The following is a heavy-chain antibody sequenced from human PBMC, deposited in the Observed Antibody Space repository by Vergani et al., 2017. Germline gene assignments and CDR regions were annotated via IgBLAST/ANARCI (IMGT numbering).Heavy chain of an antibody. V-gene: IGHV3-21*01. Sequence: EVQLVESGGGLVKPGGSLRLSCAASGFTFSSYSMNWVRQAPGKGLEWVSSISSSSSYIYYADSVKGRFTISRDNAKNSLYLQMNSLRAEDTAVYYCAREGIAVAGPYYYYYYMDVWGKGTTVTVSS. CDR1: GFTFSSYS. J-gene: IGHJ6*03. CDR3: AREGIAVAGPYYYYYYMDV. D-gene: IGHD6-19*01. CDR2: ISSSSSYI.